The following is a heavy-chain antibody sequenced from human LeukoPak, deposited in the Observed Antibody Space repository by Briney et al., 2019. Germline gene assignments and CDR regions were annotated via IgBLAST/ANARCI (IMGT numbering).Heavy chain of an antibody. V-gene: IGHV3-30*18. Sequence: GSSLTLSCAPSAPTSSSYGTHCVRQAPGKGLGWVAVISYDGDNKYYADPVKGRFTISRDNSKNTLYLQMNSLRAEDTAVYYCAKEGLVYGGGYYYDYWGQGTLVTVSS. CDR2: ISYDGDNK. CDR3: AKEGLVYGGGYYYDY. D-gene: IGHD3-22*01. J-gene: IGHJ4*02. CDR1: APTSSSYG.